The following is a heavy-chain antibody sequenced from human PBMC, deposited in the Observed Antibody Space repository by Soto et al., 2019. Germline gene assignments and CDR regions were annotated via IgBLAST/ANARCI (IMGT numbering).Heavy chain of an antibody. CDR3: ARSFRGSVRGPCVH. V-gene: IGHV3-21*01. CDR1: DFAFTGYT. J-gene: IGHJ4*02. D-gene: IGHD3-10*01. CDR2: ISSSATHI. Sequence: EVQLVESGGGLVKPGGSLRLSCVGSDFAFTGYTFNWVRQAPGKGLEWVSSISSSATHIYYADSVKGRFTISRDNAAKSLYLQMDGLRVEDTAVYYCARSFRGSVRGPCVHWGQGTLVTVSS.